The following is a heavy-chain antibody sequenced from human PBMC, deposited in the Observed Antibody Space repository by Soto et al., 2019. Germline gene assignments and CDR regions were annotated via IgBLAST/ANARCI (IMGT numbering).Heavy chain of an antibody. J-gene: IGHJ4*02. CDR1: GYTFTSYA. D-gene: IGHD3-16*02. Sequence: QVQLVQSGAEVKKPGASVKVSCKASGYTFTSYAMHWVRQAPGQRLEWMGWINAGNGNTKYSQKFQGRVTITRDTSASTAYMELSSLRSEDTAVYYCARLGYDYIWGSYRKDYFDYWGQGTLVTVSS. CDR2: INAGNGNT. CDR3: ARLGYDYIWGSYRKDYFDY. V-gene: IGHV1-3*01.